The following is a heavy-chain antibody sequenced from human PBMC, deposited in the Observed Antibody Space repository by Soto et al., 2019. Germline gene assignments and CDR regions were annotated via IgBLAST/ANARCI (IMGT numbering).Heavy chain of an antibody. J-gene: IGHJ3*02. CDR2: ISAYNGNT. Sequence: ASVKVSCKASGYTSNSYGISWVRQAPGQGLEWMGWISAYNGNTNYAQKLQGRVTMTTDTSTSTAYMELRSLRYDDTAVYYCARDWVVTAAFDIWGQGTMVTVSS. CDR3: ARDWVVTAAFDI. V-gene: IGHV1-18*04. D-gene: IGHD2-15*01. CDR1: GYTSNSYG.